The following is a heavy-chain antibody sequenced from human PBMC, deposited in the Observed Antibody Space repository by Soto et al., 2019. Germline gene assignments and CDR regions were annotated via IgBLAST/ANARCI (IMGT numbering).Heavy chain of an antibody. J-gene: IGHJ4*02. CDR2: IYYSGST. V-gene: IGHV4-39*01. CDR3: EAWGVTYFDY. Sequence: QLQLQESGPGLVKPSETLSLTCSVSGGSISSSSYYWGWIRQPPGKGLEWIGSIYYSGSTYYNPSLKSRVTISVDTSKNQFSLKLSSVTAADTAVYYCEAWGVTYFDYWGQGTLVTVSS. CDR1: GGSISSSSYY. D-gene: IGHD7-27*01.